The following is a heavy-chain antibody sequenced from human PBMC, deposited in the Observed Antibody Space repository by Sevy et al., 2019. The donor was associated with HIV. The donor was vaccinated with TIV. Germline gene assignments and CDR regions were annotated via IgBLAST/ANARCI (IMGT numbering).Heavy chain of an antibody. J-gene: IGHJ6*02. D-gene: IGHD4-17*01. CDR1: GFTFSSYA. CDR3: AKDYPDYGGKEPSDYYYYYGMDV. V-gene: IGHV3-23*01. CDR2: ISCSGGST. Sequence: GGSLRLSCAASGFTFSSYAMSWVRQAPGKGLEWVSAISCSGGSTYYADSVKGRFTISRDNSKNTLYLQMNSLRAEDKAVYYCAKDYPDYGGKEPSDYYYYYGMDVWGQGTTVTVSS.